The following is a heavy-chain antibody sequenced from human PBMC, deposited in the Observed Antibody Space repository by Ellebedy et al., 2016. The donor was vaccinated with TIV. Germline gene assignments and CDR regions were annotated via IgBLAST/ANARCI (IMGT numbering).Heavy chain of an antibody. J-gene: IGHJ4*02. CDR2: FDPEDGET. Sequence: ASVKVSCKVSGYTLTELSMHWVRQAPGKGLEWMGCFDPEDGETICAQKFQGRVTMTEDTSTDTAYMELSSLRSEDTAVYYCAIVGATRTYYFDYWGQGTLVTGSS. CDR1: GYTLTELS. V-gene: IGHV1-24*01. D-gene: IGHD1-26*01. CDR3: AIVGATRTYYFDY.